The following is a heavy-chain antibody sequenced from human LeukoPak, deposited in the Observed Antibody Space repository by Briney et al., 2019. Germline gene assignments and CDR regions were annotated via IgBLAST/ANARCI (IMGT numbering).Heavy chain of an antibody. CDR1: GFTFSSYS. CDR3: ARVGADVLLWFGAPPWYFDL. J-gene: IGHJ2*01. V-gene: IGHV3-21*01. D-gene: IGHD3-10*01. CDR2: ISSSSSYI. Sequence: GGSLRLSCAASGFTFSSYSMNWVRQAHGEGLEWVSSISSSSSYIYYADSVRGRFTISRDNAKKSLYLQMNSLRAEDTAVYYCARVGADVLLWFGAPPWYFDLWGRGTLVTVSS.